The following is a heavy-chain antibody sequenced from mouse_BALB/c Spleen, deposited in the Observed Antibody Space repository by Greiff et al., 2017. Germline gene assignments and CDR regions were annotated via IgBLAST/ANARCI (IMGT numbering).Heavy chain of an antibody. CDR2: IYPSDSYT. J-gene: IGHJ3*01. Sequence: QVQLQQPGAELVRPGASVKLSCKASGYTFTSYWINWVKQRPGQGLEWIGNIYPSDSYTNYNQKFKDKATLTVDKSSSTAYMQLSSPISEDSAVYYCTRSERGNYQIAYWGQGTLVTVSA. CDR3: TRSERGNYQIAY. D-gene: IGHD2-1*01. CDR1: GYTFTSYW. V-gene: IGHV1-69*02.